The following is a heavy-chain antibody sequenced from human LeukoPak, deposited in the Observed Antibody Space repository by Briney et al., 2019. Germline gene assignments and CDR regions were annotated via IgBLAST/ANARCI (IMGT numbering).Heavy chain of an antibody. CDR2: IYYSGIT. CDR1: GGSIGSSSNY. V-gene: IGHV4-39*07. Sequence: SETLSLTCTVSGGSIGSSSNYWGWIRQPPGEGLEWIGNIYYSGITYYNPSLKSRVTISVDTSKNQFSLRLSSVTAADTAVYYCASTSHYYDSSGFYYYYMDVWGKGTTVTISS. D-gene: IGHD3-22*01. CDR3: ASTSHYYDSSGFYYYYMDV. J-gene: IGHJ6*03.